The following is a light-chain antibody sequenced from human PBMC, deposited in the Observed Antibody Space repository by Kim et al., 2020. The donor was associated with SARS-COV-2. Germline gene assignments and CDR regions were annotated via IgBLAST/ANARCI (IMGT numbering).Light chain of an antibody. J-gene: IGKJ2*01. CDR2: GIS. Sequence: EIVLTQSPGTLSLSPGERVTLSCRASQSVDNSYLAWYQQQPGRAPRLLIYGISKRPTGIPDRFSGSGSGTDFTLTITRLEPEDSAVYYCQHYGDSPPDTFGQGTKVDIK. CDR1: QSVDNSY. CDR3: QHYGDSPPDT. V-gene: IGKV3-20*01.